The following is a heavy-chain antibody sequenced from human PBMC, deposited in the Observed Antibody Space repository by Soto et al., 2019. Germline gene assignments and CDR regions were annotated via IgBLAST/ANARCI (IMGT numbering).Heavy chain of an antibody. Sequence: GGSLRLSCAASGFTFSSYAMSWVRQTPGKGLEWVSTISGTGGSTYYPDPVKGRFTISRDNSKNTVYLQMNSLRAEDAAVYYCAKEMTSGYYLFDYWGQGTLVTVSA. D-gene: IGHD3-22*01. V-gene: IGHV3-23*01. J-gene: IGHJ4*02. CDR1: GFTFSSYA. CDR2: ISGTGGST. CDR3: AKEMTSGYYLFDY.